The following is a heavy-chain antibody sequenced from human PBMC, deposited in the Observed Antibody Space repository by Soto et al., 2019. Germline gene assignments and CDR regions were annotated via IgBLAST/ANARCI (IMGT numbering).Heavy chain of an antibody. D-gene: IGHD2-15*01. CDR2: INAGNGNT. CDR3: ARDKYPRVEMASNIGYYYGMDV. CDR1: GYTFTSYA. J-gene: IGHJ6*02. Sequence: QVQLVQSGAEVKKPGASVKVSCKASGYTFTSYAMHWVRQAPGQRLEWMGWINAGNGNTKYSQKFQGRVTITRDTAASTAYVEPSSQIYEETDVYYFARDKYPRVEMASNIGYYYGMDVWGQGTTVTVSS. V-gene: IGHV1-3*01.